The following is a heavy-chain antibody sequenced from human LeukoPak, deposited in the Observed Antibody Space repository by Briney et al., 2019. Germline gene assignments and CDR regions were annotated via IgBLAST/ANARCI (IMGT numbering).Heavy chain of an antibody. D-gene: IGHD6-13*01. J-gene: IGHJ6*03. CDR3: ARARGSSSFHGYYMDV. CDR1: GGSISSYY. V-gene: IGHV4-59*12. CDR2: IYYSGST. Sequence: PSETLSLTCTVSGGSISSYYWSWIRQPPGKGLEWIGYIYYSGSTNYNPSLKSRVTISVDTSKNQFSLKLSSVTAADTAVYYCARARGSSSFHGYYMDVWGRGTTVTISS.